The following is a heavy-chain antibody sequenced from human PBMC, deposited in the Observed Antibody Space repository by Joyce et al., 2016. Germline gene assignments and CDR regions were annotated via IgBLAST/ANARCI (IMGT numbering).Heavy chain of an antibody. CDR2: INYSDNT. CDR1: GGSISDGGYY. Sequence: QVQLQESGPGLVQPSQTLSLTCGVSGGSISDGGYYWSWIRQRPGQGLEWIGYINYSDNTYYNPSLNSRLTISIDMSKNQFSLRLTSVTAADTAVYYCARVPLSSAFDYWGQGILVTVSS. D-gene: IGHD1-26*01. CDR3: ARVPLSSAFDY. V-gene: IGHV4-31*11. J-gene: IGHJ4*02.